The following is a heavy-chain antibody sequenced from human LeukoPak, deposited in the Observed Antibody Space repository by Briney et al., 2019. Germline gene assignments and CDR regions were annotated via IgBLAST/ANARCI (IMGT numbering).Heavy chain of an antibody. CDR3: ATSGSASGTLRGRSDY. CDR2: IKQDGSQK. V-gene: IGHV3-7*01. CDR1: GFTFSSYW. D-gene: IGHD6-13*01. Sequence: GGSLNLSCAASGFTFSSYWMSWVRQAPGKGLEWAANIKQDGSQKFYVDSVKGRFIISRDNAQNSLYLQMNSLTAEDTAVYYYATSGSASGTLRGRSDYWGQGTLVTVSS. J-gene: IGHJ4*02.